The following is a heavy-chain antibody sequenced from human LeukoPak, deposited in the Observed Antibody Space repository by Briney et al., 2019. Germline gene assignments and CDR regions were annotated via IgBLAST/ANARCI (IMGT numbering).Heavy chain of an antibody. CDR3: ARESPYDGAFDI. Sequence: SEPLSLTCSVSGGSISSDYWTWVRQPPGKGLEWIGYIYYSGSTNYNPSLKSRVTISLDTSKNQFSLKLSSVTAADTAVYYCARESPYDGAFDIWGQGTVVTVSS. CDR1: GGSISSDY. CDR2: IYYSGST. V-gene: IGHV4-59*01. D-gene: IGHD5-12*01. J-gene: IGHJ3*02.